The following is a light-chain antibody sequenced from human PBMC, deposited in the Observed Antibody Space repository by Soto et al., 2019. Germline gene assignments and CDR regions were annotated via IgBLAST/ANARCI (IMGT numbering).Light chain of an antibody. CDR2: RNN. CDR1: SSNIGSNY. J-gene: IGLJ2*01. Sequence: QSVLTQPPSASGTPGQRVTISCSGSSSNIGSNYVYWYQQLPGTAPKLLIYRNNQRPSGVPYRFSGSKSGTSASLAISGLRSEDEADDYCAAWDDSLSGVVFGGGTKVTVL. V-gene: IGLV1-47*01. CDR3: AAWDDSLSGVV.